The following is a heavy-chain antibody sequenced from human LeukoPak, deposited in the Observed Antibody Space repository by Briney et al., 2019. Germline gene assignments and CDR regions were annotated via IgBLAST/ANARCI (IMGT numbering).Heavy chain of an antibody. Sequence: GGSLRLSCAASGFTFSSYAMSWVRQAPGKGLEWVSAISGSGGSTYYADSVKGRFTISRDNSKNTLYLQMNSLRPEDTALYYCANLHGDYRDYWGQGTLVTVSS. V-gene: IGHV3-23*01. CDR3: ANLHGDYRDY. D-gene: IGHD4-17*01. J-gene: IGHJ4*02. CDR1: GFTFSSYA. CDR2: ISGSGGST.